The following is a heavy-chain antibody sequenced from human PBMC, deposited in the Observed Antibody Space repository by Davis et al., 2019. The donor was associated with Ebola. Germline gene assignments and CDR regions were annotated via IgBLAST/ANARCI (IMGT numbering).Heavy chain of an antibody. J-gene: IGHJ5*02. CDR1: VITFSSYA. CDR3: TKDLYMTLVLGGLES. D-gene: IGHD4/OR15-4a*01. V-gene: IGHV3-23*01. CDR2: ISGSGGST. Sequence: GESLKISCTDSVITFSSYAMTSVRQAPGKGLEWVSAISGSGGSTYYADSVKGRFTISRDNSKKTLYLQMNSLRAEDTAVYYCTKDLYMTLVLGGLESWGQGTLLTVSS.